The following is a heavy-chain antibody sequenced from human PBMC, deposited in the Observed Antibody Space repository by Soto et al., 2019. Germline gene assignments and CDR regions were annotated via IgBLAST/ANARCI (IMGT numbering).Heavy chain of an antibody. CDR3: ASQITMIVVGPPDAFDI. Sequence: ASVKVSCKASGYTFTSYYMHWVRQAPGQGLEWMGIINPSGGSTSYAQKFQGRVTMTRDTSTSTVYMELSSLRSEDTAVYYCASQITMIVVGPPDAFDIWGQGTMVTVSS. V-gene: IGHV1-46*03. D-gene: IGHD3-22*01. CDR2: INPSGGST. J-gene: IGHJ3*02. CDR1: GYTFTSYY.